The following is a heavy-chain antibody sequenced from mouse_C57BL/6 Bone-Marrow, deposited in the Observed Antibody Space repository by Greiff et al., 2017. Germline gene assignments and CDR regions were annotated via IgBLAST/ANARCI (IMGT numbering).Heavy chain of an antibody. J-gene: IGHJ2*01. CDR2: ISSGSSTI. CDR3: ARSPTVSPLDY. CDR1: GFTFSDYG. V-gene: IGHV5-17*01. D-gene: IGHD1-1*01. Sequence: DVHLVESGGGLVKPGGSLKLSCAASGFTFSDYGMHWVRQAPEKGLEWVAYISSGSSTIYYAVTVKGRFTISRDNAKNTLFLQMTSLRSEDTAMYYCARSPTVSPLDYWGQGTTLTVSS.